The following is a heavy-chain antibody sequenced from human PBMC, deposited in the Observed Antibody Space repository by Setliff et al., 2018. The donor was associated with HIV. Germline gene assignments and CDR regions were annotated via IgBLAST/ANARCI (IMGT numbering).Heavy chain of an antibody. CDR1: GYSFTTHW. J-gene: IGHJ5*02. CDR2: IYPSDSDT. D-gene: IGHD3-10*01. V-gene: IGHV5-51*01. Sequence: ESLKISCKGSGYSFTTHWIGWVRQMPGKGLEWMGIIYPSDSDTRYSPSFQGQVTISVDKSISTAYLQWSSLKASDTAIYYCAISGSPDRRPTWGQGTLVTVSS. CDR3: AISGSPDRRPT.